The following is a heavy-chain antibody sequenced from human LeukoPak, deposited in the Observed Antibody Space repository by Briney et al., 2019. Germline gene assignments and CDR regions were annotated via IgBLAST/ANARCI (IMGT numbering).Heavy chain of an antibody. J-gene: IGHJ5*02. V-gene: IGHV3-48*04. CDR1: GFTFSSYS. CDR3: AREGMYYDYVWGVNWFDP. Sequence: PGGSLRLSCAASGFTFSSYSMNWVRQAPGKGLEWVSYISSSSSTIYYADSVKGRFTISRDNAKNSLYLQMNSLRAEDTAVYYCAREGMYYDYVWGVNWFDPWGQGTLVTVSS. D-gene: IGHD3-16*01. CDR2: ISSSSSTI.